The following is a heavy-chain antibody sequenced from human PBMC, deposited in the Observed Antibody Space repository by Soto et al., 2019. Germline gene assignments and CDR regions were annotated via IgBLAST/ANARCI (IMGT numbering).Heavy chain of an antibody. Sequence: VGALRLSCAASGFTFSSYAMSWVRQAPGKWLEWVSAISGSGGSTYYADSVKGRFTISRDNSKNTLYLQMNSLRAEDTAVYYCASHSPVVPAAIQTFDPWGQGTLVTVSS. CDR2: ISGSGGST. V-gene: IGHV3-23*01. CDR3: ASHSPVVPAAIQTFDP. J-gene: IGHJ5*02. D-gene: IGHD2-2*01. CDR1: GFTFSSYA.